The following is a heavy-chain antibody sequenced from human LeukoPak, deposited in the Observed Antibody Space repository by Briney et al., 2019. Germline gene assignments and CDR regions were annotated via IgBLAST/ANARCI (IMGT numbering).Heavy chain of an antibody. J-gene: IGHJ4*02. V-gene: IGHV4-34*01. Sequence: SETLSLTCAVSGGSISSYYWSWIRQPPGKGLEWIGEINHSGSTNYNPSLKSRVTISVDTSKNQFSLKLSSVTAADTAVYYCARGKAPTYYYGSGSSRPFDYWGQGTLVTVSS. CDR1: GGSISSYY. CDR3: ARGKAPTYYYGSGSSRPFDY. D-gene: IGHD3-10*01. CDR2: INHSGST.